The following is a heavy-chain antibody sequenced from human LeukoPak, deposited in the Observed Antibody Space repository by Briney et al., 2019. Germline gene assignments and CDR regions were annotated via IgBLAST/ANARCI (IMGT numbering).Heavy chain of an antibody. J-gene: IGHJ3*02. CDR1: GYSFRIYW. Sequence: PGESLKISCEAFGYSFRIYWIGWVRQMPGKGLEWMGIIFPGDSDTRYSPSFQGQVTISADKSTNTAYLQWNSLRASDTAMYYCASRRRGAARPGAFDIWGQGTMVTVSS. CDR2: IFPGDSDT. V-gene: IGHV5-51*01. D-gene: IGHD6-6*01. CDR3: ASRRRGAARPGAFDI.